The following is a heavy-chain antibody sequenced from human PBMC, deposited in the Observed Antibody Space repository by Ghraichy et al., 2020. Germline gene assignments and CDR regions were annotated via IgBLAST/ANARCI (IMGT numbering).Heavy chain of an antibody. CDR2: INHSGST. Sequence: SQTLSLTCAVYGGSFSGYYWSWIRQPPGKGLEWIGEINHSGSTNYNPSLKSRVTISVDTSKNQFSLKLSSVTAADTTVYYCARRHPKRGYSSSWLLYYYYYGMDVWGQGTTVTVSS. CDR1: GGSFSGYY. J-gene: IGHJ6*02. V-gene: IGHV4-34*01. D-gene: IGHD6-13*01. CDR3: ARRHPKRGYSSSWLLYYYYYGMDV.